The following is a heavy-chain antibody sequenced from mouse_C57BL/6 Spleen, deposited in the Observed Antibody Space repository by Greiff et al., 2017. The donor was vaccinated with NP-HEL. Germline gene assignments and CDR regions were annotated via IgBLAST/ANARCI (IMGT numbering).Heavy chain of an antibody. CDR3: AREGNDGYCAAMDY. Sequence: EVQVVESEGGLVQPGSSMKLSCTASGFTFSDYYMAWVRQVPEKGLEWVANINYDGSSTYYLDSLKSRFIISRDNAKNILYLQMSSLKSEDTATYYCAREGNDGYCAAMDYWGQGASVTVSS. CDR2: INYDGSST. D-gene: IGHD2-3*01. J-gene: IGHJ4*01. V-gene: IGHV5-16*01. CDR1: GFTFSDYY.